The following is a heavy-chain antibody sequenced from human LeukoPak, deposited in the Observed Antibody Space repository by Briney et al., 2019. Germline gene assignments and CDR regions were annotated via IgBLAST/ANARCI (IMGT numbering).Heavy chain of an antibody. CDR2: ISAYNGNT. V-gene: IGHV1-18*01. J-gene: IGHJ4*02. CDR3: ARDGSGWYWYYFDY. CDR1: DHTFTSYG. Sequence: ASVKVSCKASDHTFTSYGISWVRQAPGQGLEWMGWISAYNGNTNYAQKLQGRVTMTTDTSTSTAYMELRSLRSDDTAVYYCARDGSGWYWYYFDYWGQGTLVTVSS. D-gene: IGHD6-19*01.